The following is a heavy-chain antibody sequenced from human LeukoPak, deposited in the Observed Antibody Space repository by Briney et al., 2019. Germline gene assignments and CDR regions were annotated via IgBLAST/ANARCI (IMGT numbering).Heavy chain of an antibody. CDR3: ARASGPFDY. V-gene: IGHV3-23*01. Sequence: GGSLRLSCAASGFTFSNYAMSWVRQAPGKGLEWVSAISGSDDSTYYADSVKGRFTISRDNSKNTLYLQMNSLRAEDTAVYSCARASGPFDYWGQGTLVTVSS. J-gene: IGHJ4*02. CDR2: ISGSDDST. D-gene: IGHD3-10*01. CDR1: GFTFSNYA.